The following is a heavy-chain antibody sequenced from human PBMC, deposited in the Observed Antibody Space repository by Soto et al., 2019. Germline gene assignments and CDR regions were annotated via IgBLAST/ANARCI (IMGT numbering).Heavy chain of an antibody. CDR2: IYYSGST. Sequence: PSETLSLTCTVSGGSISSYYWSWIRQPPGKGLEWIGYIYYSGSTNYNPSLKSRVTISVDTSKNQFSLKLSSVTAADTAVYYCARAHRGYSYGPQNRVSRRYYYYYMDVSGKATTVTVSS. D-gene: IGHD5-18*01. CDR3: ARAHRGYSYGPQNRVSRRYYYYYMDV. CDR1: GGSISSYY. J-gene: IGHJ6*03. V-gene: IGHV4-59*01.